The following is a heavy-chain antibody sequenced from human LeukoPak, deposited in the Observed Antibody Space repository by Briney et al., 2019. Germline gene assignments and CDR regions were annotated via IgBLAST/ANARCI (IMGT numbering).Heavy chain of an antibody. D-gene: IGHD5-18*01. J-gene: IGHJ4*02. CDR3: ATGPRGYSYGLFD. CDR1: GGSFSDYY. Sequence: SETLSLTCAVYGGSFSDYYWSWIRQPPGKGLEWIGEINHSGSTNYNPSLKSRVTISVDTSKNQFSLKRSSVTAADTAVYYCATGPRGYSYGLFDWGQGTLVTVSS. CDR2: INHSGST. V-gene: IGHV4-34*01.